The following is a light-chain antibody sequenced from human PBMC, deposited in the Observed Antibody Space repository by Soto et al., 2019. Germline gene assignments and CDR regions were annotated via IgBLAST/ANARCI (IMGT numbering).Light chain of an antibody. CDR3: CSYAGSSTLYV. CDR1: SSDVGSYNL. Sequence: QSARTQPASVSGSPGQSITSSCTGTSSDVGSYNLVSWYQQHPGKAPKLMIYEGSKRPSGVSNRFSGSKSGNTASLTISGLQAEDEADYYCCSYAGSSTLYVFGTATKLTVL. V-gene: IGLV2-23*01. CDR2: EGS. J-gene: IGLJ1*01.